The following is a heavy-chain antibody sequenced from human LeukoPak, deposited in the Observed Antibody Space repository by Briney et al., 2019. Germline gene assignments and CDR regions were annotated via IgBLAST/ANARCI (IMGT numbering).Heavy chain of an antibody. D-gene: IGHD3-9*01. CDR3: ARAKYYDILTGYYTKRYYYYYGMDV. Sequence: SETLSLTCAVYGGSFSGYYWSWIRQPPGKGLEWIGEINHSGSTNYNPSLKSRVTISVDTPKNQFSLKLSSVTAADTAVYYCARAKYYDILTGYYTKRYYYYYGMDVWGQGTTVTVSS. J-gene: IGHJ6*02. CDR1: GGSFSGYY. CDR2: INHSGST. V-gene: IGHV4-34*01.